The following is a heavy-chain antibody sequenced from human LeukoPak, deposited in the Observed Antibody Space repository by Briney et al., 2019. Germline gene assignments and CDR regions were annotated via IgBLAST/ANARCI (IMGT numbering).Heavy chain of an antibody. D-gene: IGHD6-19*01. V-gene: IGHV3-23*01. CDR2: ISGSGGST. J-gene: IGHJ4*02. CDR1: GFTFSSYG. CDR3: AAHIREWLAHPGHFDY. Sequence: PGGSLRLSCAASGFTFSSYGMSWVRQAPGKGLEWVSAISGSGGSTYYADSVKGRFTISRDNSKNTLYLQMNSLRAEDTAVYYCAAHIREWLAHPGHFDYWGQGTLVTVSS.